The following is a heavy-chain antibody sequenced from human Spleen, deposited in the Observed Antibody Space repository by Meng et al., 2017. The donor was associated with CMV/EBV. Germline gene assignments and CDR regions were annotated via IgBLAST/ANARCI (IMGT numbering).Heavy chain of an antibody. CDR1: GDTFSSYA. Sequence: SVKVSCKASGDTFSSYAISWVRQAPGQGLEWMGGIIPIFGTANYAQKFQGRVTITTDESTSTAYMELSSLRSEDTAVYYCASYLSGPTTAYYYGMDVWGQGTTVTVSS. CDR2: IIPIFGTA. J-gene: IGHJ6*02. CDR3: ASYLSGPTTAYYYGMDV. V-gene: IGHV1-69*05. D-gene: IGHD1-26*01.